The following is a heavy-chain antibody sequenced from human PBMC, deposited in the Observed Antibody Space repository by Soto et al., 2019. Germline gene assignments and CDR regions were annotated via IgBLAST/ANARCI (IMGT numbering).Heavy chain of an antibody. CDR1: GGSISSSNW. J-gene: IGHJ6*02. V-gene: IGHV4-4*02. CDR3: ARVGWNPLEDYYYYGMDV. CDR2: IYHSGST. Sequence: PSETLSLTCAVSGGSISSSNWWSWVHQPPGKGLEWIGEIYHSGSTNYNPSLKSRVTISVDKSKNQFSLKLSSVTAADTAVYYCARVGWNPLEDYYYYGMDVWGQGTTVTVSS. D-gene: IGHD6-19*01.